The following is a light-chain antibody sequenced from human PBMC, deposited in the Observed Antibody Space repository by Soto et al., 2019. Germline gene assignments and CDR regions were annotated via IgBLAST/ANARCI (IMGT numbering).Light chain of an antibody. Sequence: QSALPQPASLSGDPGQWSTISCTGSSTDVGGYNYVSLYQQQPGKAPKLMIYDVSNRPSGVSNRFSGSKSGNTASLTISGLQAEDEADYYCSSYTSSSTRVFGGGTKL. V-gene: IGLV2-14*01. J-gene: IGLJ3*02. CDR2: DVS. CDR1: STDVGGYNY. CDR3: SSYTSSSTRV.